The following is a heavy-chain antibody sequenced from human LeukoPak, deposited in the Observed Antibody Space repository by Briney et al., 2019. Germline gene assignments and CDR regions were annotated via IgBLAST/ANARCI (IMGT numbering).Heavy chain of an antibody. D-gene: IGHD6-19*01. V-gene: IGHV4-34*01. CDR3: AAQPSSGWKYYFDY. CDR2: INHSGST. CDR1: GGSFSGYY. J-gene: IGHJ4*02. Sequence: PSETLSLTCAVYGGSFSGYYWSWIRQPPGKGLEWIGEINHSGSTNYNPSLKSRVTISVDTSKNQFSLKLSSVTAADTAVYYCAAQPSSGWKYYFDYWGQGTLVTVSS.